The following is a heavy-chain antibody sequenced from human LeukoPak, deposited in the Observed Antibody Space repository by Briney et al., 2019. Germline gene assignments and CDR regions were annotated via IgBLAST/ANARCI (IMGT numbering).Heavy chain of an antibody. V-gene: IGHV4-38-2*01. CDR2: IYHSGST. Sequence: SETLSLTCAVSGYSISSGYYWGWIRQPPGKGLEWIGSIYHSGSTYYNPSLKSRVAISVDTSKNQFSLKLSSVTAADTAVYYCARGPVNMYYDFWSGYYNGYYYYYMDVWGKGTTVTVSS. J-gene: IGHJ6*03. CDR1: GYSISSGYY. CDR3: ARGPVNMYYDFWSGYYNGYYYYYMDV. D-gene: IGHD3-3*01.